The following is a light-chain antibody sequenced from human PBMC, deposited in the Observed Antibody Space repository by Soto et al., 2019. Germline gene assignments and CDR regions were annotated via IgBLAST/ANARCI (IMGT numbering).Light chain of an antibody. CDR3: QEYCTSPPWWM. J-gene: IGKJ1*01. CDR1: QSVTSNY. V-gene: IGKV3-20*01. Sequence: ETVLTQSPGTLSLSPGERATLFCRASQSVTSNYLAWYQQKPGQAPRLLIYGASSRATGIPDRFSGSGSGTDFTLPVTSLEPEVFALYYCQEYCTSPPWWMCGQGTKLEIK. CDR2: GAS.